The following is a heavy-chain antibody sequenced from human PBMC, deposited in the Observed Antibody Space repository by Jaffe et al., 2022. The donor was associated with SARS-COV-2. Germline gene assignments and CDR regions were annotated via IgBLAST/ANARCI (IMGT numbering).Heavy chain of an antibody. CDR3: VRSRVTVFGEAKSGMDRWFDP. Sequence: QLQLQESGPGLVQPSETLSLTCTISGDFISNNNYCWGWIRQPPGKGLEWIGSIYYSGSVFYNPSLKSRVTISVDTSKTRFSLKLNSVTAADTAVYYCVRSRVTVFGEAKSGMDRWFDPWGQGTLVTVSS. J-gene: IGHJ5*02. CDR2: IYYSGSV. D-gene: IGHD3-3*01. CDR1: GDFISNNNYC. V-gene: IGHV4-39*01.